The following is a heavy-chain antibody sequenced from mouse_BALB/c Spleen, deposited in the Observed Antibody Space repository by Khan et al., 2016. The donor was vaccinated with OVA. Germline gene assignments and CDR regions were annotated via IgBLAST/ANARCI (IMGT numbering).Heavy chain of an antibody. Sequence: QVQLQQSGAELVRPGTSVKVSCKASGYAFTNYLIEWVKQRPGQGLEWIGVINPGSGGTNYNEKFKGKATLTADKSSSTAYMQLSSLTPDVSAVYFCTRGGFGGFAYWGQGTLVTVSA. CDR2: INPGSGGT. CDR3: TRGGFGGFAY. V-gene: IGHV1-54*01. D-gene: IGHD3-1*01. J-gene: IGHJ3*01. CDR1: GYAFTNYL.